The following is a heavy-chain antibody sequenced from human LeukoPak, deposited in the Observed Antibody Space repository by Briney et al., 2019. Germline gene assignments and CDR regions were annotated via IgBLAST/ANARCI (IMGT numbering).Heavy chain of an antibody. CDR2: ISGSSSYI. D-gene: IGHD4-23*01. Sequence: GGSLRLSCAASGFTFSSYSVNWVRQAPGKGLEWVSSISGSSSYIYYADSVKGRFTISRDNAKNSLYLRMNSLRAEDTAVYYCARENPGDNVDYWGQGTLVTVSS. V-gene: IGHV3-21*01. CDR1: GFTFSSYS. J-gene: IGHJ4*02. CDR3: ARENPGDNVDY.